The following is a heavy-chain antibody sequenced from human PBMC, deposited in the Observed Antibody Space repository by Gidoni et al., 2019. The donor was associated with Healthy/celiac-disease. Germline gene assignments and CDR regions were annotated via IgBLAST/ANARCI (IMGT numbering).Heavy chain of an antibody. V-gene: IGHV3-73*01. CDR3: TRGHTAFDY. Sequence: EVQLVESGGGLVQPGGSLKLSCAASGFTFSGSAMHWARQASGKGLEWVGLIRSKANSYATAYAASVKGRFTISRDDSKNTAYLQMNSLKTEDTAVYYCTRGHTAFDYWGQGTLVTVSS. J-gene: IGHJ4*02. CDR2: IRSKANSYAT. CDR1: GFTFSGSA. D-gene: IGHD5-18*01.